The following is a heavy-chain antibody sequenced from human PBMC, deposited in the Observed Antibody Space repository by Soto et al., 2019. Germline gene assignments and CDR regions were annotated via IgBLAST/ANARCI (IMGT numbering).Heavy chain of an antibody. D-gene: IGHD4-17*01. CDR2: ISGGGDTT. Sequence: GGSLRLSCAASGFTFNNFALSWVRQAPGKGLEWVSAISGGGDTTYYADSVKGRFTISRDNSKNMLYLQMNSLRAEDTAVYYCVNPSLDNGGGYHFDPWGQGTLVTVSS. V-gene: IGHV3-23*01. CDR1: GFTFNNFA. J-gene: IGHJ5*02. CDR3: VNPSLDNGGGYHFDP.